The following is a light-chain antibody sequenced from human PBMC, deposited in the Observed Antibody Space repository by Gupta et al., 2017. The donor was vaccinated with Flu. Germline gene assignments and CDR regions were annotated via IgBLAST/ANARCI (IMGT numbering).Light chain of an antibody. CDR1: SSDVGGYTY. Sequence: ITISCTRTSSDVGGYTYVSWYQQHPGRAPKLIIFNVNDRPSGVSNRFSGSKSGNTASLTISGLQAEDEANYDGASYTRSPTLVVFGGGTKVTVL. CDR3: ASYTRSPTLVV. J-gene: IGLJ2*01. CDR2: NVN. V-gene: IGLV2-14*04.